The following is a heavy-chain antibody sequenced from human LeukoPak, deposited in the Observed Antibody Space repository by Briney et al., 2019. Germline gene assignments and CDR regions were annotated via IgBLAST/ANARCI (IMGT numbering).Heavy chain of an antibody. CDR1: GYTFTSYY. Sequence: ASVKVSCKASGYTFTSYYMHWVRHAPGQRLEWMGIITPSGSSTSYAQKFQGRVTMTRDTSTSTVYMELSSLRSEDTAVYYCARGGVVPAARIDYWGQGTLVTVSS. D-gene: IGHD2-2*01. CDR3: ARGGVVPAARIDY. CDR2: ITPSGSST. V-gene: IGHV1-46*01. J-gene: IGHJ4*02.